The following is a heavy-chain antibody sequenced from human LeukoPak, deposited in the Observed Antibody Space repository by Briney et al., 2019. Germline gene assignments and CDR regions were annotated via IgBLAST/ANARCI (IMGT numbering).Heavy chain of an antibody. CDR1: GGSIITNHL. Sequence: SGTLSLTCGVSGGSIITNHLWSWVRQPPGKGLEWIGEIYHSGSTNYNPSLMSRVTISVDKSRNQFSLNLISVTAADTAVYYCASARWDYWGQGTLVTVSS. J-gene: IGHJ4*02. CDR3: ASARWDY. CDR2: IYHSGST. V-gene: IGHV4-4*02. D-gene: IGHD5-24*01.